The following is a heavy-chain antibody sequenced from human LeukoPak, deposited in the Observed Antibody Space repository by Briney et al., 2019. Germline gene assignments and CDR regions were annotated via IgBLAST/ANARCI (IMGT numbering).Heavy chain of an antibody. CDR3: ARHIAVAHFDY. Sequence: GESLRISCKGSGYGFTSYRISWVRQMPGKGLEWMGRIDPSDSYTNYRPSFQGHVTISADKSISTAYLQWSSLKASDTAMYYCARHIAVAHFDYWGQGTLVTVSS. CDR2: IDPSDSYT. D-gene: IGHD6-19*01. J-gene: IGHJ4*02. CDR1: GYGFTSYR. V-gene: IGHV5-10-1*01.